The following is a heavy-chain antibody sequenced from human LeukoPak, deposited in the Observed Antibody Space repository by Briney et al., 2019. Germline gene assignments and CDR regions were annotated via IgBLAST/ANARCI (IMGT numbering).Heavy chain of an antibody. D-gene: IGHD3-22*01. V-gene: IGHV3-20*01. J-gene: IGHJ4*02. CDR1: GFTFDDYG. CDR2: INWNGGST. Sequence: GGSLRLSCAASGFTFDDYGMSWVRQAPGEGLEWVSGINWNGGSTGYADSVKGRFTISRDNAKNSLYLQMNSLRAEDTALYHCARGGSGYTYDYWGQGTLVTVSS. CDR3: ARGGSGYTYDY.